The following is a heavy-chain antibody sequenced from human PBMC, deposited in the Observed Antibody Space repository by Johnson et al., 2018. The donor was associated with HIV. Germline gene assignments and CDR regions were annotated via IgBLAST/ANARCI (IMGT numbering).Heavy chain of an antibody. D-gene: IGHD3-16*01. V-gene: IGHV3-66*01. CDR2: IYSGGST. J-gene: IGHJ3*02. Sequence: VQLVESGGGVVQPGRSLRLSCAASGFTFSSYGMNWVRQAPGKGLEWVAVIYSGGSTYYADSVKGRFTISRDNSKNTLYLQMNSLRAEDTAVYYCAREATYYDYVWGSYAFDIWGQGTMVTVSS. CDR3: AREATYYDYVWGSYAFDI. CDR1: GFTFSSYG.